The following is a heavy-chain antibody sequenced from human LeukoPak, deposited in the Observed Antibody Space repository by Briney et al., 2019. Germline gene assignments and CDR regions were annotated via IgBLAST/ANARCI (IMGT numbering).Heavy chain of an antibody. CDR2: VSADSANT. Sequence: ASVKVSCKTSGYTFTNYGVNWVRQAPGQGLEWMGWVSADSANTNYVKKFQGRVTLTTDTSTSTAYMELRSLRSDDTAYYYCARDGCSGDSCFFDYWGLGTLVTVSS. D-gene: IGHD2-15*01. CDR3: ARDGCSGDSCFFDY. V-gene: IGHV1-18*01. J-gene: IGHJ4*02. CDR1: GYTFTNYG.